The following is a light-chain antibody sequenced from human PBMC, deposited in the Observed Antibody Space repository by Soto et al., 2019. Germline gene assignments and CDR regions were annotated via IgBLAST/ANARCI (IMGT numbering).Light chain of an antibody. V-gene: IGKV1-5*01. J-gene: IGKJ1*01. CDR3: QQYYTYSWT. Sequence: IHITQSPATLSASVGDRVTITCRASQGISSYLAWYQQKPGKAPKLLIYDASSLESGVPSRFSGSGSGTEFTLTISSLQPDDFATYYCQQYYTYSWTFCQGAKVDIK. CDR1: QGISSY. CDR2: DAS.